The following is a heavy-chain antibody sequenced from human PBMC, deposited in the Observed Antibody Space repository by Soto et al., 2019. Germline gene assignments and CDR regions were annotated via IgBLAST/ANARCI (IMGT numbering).Heavy chain of an antibody. CDR3: ARALVGLEWLLWNPAPFDC. CDR2: IYSGGST. Sequence: GGSLRLSCAASGFTVSSNYMSWVRQAPGKGLEWVSVIYSGGSTYYADSVKGRFTISRDNSKNTLYLQMNSVRAEDTAVYYCARALVGLEWLLWNPAPFDCWGQGTLVTVSS. V-gene: IGHV3-66*01. CDR1: GFTVSSNY. J-gene: IGHJ4*02. D-gene: IGHD3-3*01.